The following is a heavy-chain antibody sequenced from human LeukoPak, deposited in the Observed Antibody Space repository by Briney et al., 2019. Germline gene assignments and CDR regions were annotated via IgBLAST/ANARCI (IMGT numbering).Heavy chain of an antibody. CDR3: ARSPTTIQLWLGGYYFDY. Sequence: SETLSLTCTVSGGSISSSSYYWGWIRQPPGKGLEWSGSIYYSGSTYYNPSLKSRVTISVDTSKNQFSLKLSSVTAADTAVYYCARSPTTIQLWLGGYYFDYWGQGTLVTVSS. D-gene: IGHD5-18*01. CDR1: GGSISSSSYY. CDR2: IYYSGST. J-gene: IGHJ4*02. V-gene: IGHV4-39*01.